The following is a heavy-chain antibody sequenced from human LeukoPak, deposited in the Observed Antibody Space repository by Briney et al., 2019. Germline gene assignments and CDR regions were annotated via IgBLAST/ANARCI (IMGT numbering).Heavy chain of an antibody. CDR1: GGFISSGGYY. CDR3: ARLISPHYYDSSGYSYAFDI. Sequence: PSETLSLTCTVSGGFISSGGYYWSWIRQPPGKGLEWIGYIYYCGSTYYNPSLKSRVTISVDTSKNQFSLKLSSVTAADTAVYYCARLISPHYYDSSGYSYAFDIWGQGTMVTVSS. D-gene: IGHD3-22*01. CDR2: IYYCGST. V-gene: IGHV4-31*03. J-gene: IGHJ3*02.